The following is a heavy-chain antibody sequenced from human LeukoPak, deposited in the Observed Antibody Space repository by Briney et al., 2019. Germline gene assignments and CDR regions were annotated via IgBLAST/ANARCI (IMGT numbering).Heavy chain of an antibody. V-gene: IGHV1-69*13. CDR3: ARADIVVVVAATEESYYYYGMDV. CDR2: IIPIFGTA. J-gene: IGHJ6*02. Sequence: ASVKVSCKASGGTFSSYAIGWVRQAPGQGLEWMGGIIPIFGTANYAQKFQGRVTITADESTSTDYMELSSLRSEDTAVYYCARADIVVVVAATEESYYYYGMDVWGQGTTVTVSS. D-gene: IGHD2-15*01. CDR1: GGTFSSYA.